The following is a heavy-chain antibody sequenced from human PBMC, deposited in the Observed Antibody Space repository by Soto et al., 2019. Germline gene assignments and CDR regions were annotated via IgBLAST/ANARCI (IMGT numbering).Heavy chain of an antibody. CDR3: ARRTPTGTTFSHYYYYGMDV. CDR2: IDPSDSYT. V-gene: IGHV5-10-1*01. J-gene: IGHJ6*02. Sequence: LVESLKISCKGSGYSFTSYWISWVRQMPVKVLEWMGRIDPSDSYTNYSPSFQGHVTISADKSISTAYLQWSSLKASDTAMYYCARRTPTGTTFSHYYYYGMDVWGQGTTVTVSS. D-gene: IGHD1-7*01. CDR1: GYSFTSYW.